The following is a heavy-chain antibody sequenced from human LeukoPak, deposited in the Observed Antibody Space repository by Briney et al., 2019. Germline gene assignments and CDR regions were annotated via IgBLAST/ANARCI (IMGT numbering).Heavy chain of an antibody. Sequence: GGSLRLSCAASGFTFSTYWMTWVRQAPGKGLEWVADINQDGSGEHLDSVKGRFTISRDNAKNSLYLQMNSLTAEDTAVYYCARDPYDSTAYGAFDIWGQGTMVTVSS. J-gene: IGHJ3*02. CDR3: ARDPYDSTAYGAFDI. CDR1: GFTFSTYW. V-gene: IGHV3-7*01. CDR2: INQDGSG. D-gene: IGHD3-22*01.